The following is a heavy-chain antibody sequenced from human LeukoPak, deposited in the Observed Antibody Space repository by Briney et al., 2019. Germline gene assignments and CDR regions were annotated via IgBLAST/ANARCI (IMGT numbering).Heavy chain of an antibody. D-gene: IGHD6-6*01. V-gene: IGHV4-38-2*02. J-gene: IGHJ5*02. CDR2: IYHSGST. CDR1: GYSISSGYY. CDR3: ARGAARPLDWFDP. Sequence: LETLSLTCTVSGYSISSGYYWGWIRQPPGKGLEWIGSIYHSGSTYYNPSLKSRVTISVDTSKNQFSLKLSSVTAADTAVYYCARGAARPLDWFDPWGQGTLVTVSS.